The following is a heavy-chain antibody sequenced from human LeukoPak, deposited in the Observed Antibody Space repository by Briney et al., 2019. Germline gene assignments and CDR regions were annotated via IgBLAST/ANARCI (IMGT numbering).Heavy chain of an antibody. Sequence: GGSLRLSCAASGFTFSTYAMSWVRQAPGKGLEWVSGISGLSGSTYYADSVKGRFTVSRDNSKSTLYLQMNRLRAEDTAVYYCAKASQGYTSSSYAYWGQGTLVTVSS. CDR2: ISGLSGST. D-gene: IGHD6-13*01. CDR3: AKASQGYTSSSYAY. J-gene: IGHJ4*02. V-gene: IGHV3-23*01. CDR1: GFTFSTYA.